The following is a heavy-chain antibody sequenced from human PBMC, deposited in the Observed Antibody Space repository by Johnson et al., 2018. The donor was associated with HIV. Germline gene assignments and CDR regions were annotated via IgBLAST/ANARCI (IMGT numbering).Heavy chain of an antibody. J-gene: IGHJ3*01. CDR1: GFTFNNAW. D-gene: IGHD6-6*01. CDR3: AKVQVAARWSDALHF. V-gene: IGHV3-30-3*01. CDR2: ISYDGGHK. Sequence: QMHLVESGGGLVQPGGSLRLSCAASGFTFNNAWMSWVRQAPGKGLEWVAVISYDGGHKYYADSVKGRFTISRDNSKNTLYLLMNSLRPADTAIYYCAKVQVAARWSDALHFWGQGTKVTVSS.